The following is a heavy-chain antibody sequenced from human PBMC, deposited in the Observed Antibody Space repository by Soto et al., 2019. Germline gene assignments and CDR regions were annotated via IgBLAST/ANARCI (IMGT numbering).Heavy chain of an antibody. J-gene: IGHJ4*02. Sequence: EVQLVESGGGLVQPGGSLRLSCAASGFTFSSYWMSWVRQAPGKGLEWVANIKQDGSEKYYVDSVKGRFTISRDNAKNSLYLQMNSLRAEDTAVYYCARVRENIVGATTFDYWGQGTLVTVSS. CDR3: ARVRENIVGATTFDY. D-gene: IGHD1-26*01. CDR2: IKQDGSEK. V-gene: IGHV3-7*03. CDR1: GFTFSSYW.